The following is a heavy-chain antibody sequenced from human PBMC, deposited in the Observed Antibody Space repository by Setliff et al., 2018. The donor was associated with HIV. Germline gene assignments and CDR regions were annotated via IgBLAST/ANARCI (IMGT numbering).Heavy chain of an antibody. CDR2: MSSSFGST. CDR3: AKVMITTTWAFDF. V-gene: IGHV3-23*01. Sequence: TGGSLRLSCAASGLTLSNSAMTWVRQKPGRGLEWVSAMSSSFGSTYYADSVKGRFTVSRDNSKNTLYLQMNSLRAEDTALYYCAKVMITTTWAFDFWGQGTPVTVSS. D-gene: IGHD1-26*01. CDR1: GLTLSNSA. J-gene: IGHJ4*02.